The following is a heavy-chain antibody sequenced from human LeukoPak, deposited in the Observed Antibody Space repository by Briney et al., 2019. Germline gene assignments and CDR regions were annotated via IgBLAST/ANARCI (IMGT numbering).Heavy chain of an antibody. CDR3: ARLGNWSYPLTSNWFDP. J-gene: IGHJ5*02. CDR2: IYYSGST. D-gene: IGHD1-7*01. V-gene: IGHV4-59*08. Sequence: PSETLSLTCTVSGGSISSYYWSWIRQPPGKGLEWIGYIYYSGSTNYNPSLKSRVTISVDTSKNQFSLKLSSVTAADTAVYYCARLGNWSYPLTSNWFDPWGQGTLVTVSS. CDR1: GGSISSYY.